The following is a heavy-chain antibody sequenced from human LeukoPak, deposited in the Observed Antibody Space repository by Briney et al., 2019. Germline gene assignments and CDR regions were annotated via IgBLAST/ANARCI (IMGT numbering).Heavy chain of an antibody. V-gene: IGHV3-48*03. CDR1: GFTFKIYE. CDR3: ARGRRVDTATRSYYYVLAV. D-gene: IGHD5-18*01. J-gene: IGHJ6*01. CDR2: ISSSGSNI. Sequence: PGGSLRLSCAASGFTFKIYEMHWVREAPGKGLEWVSYISSSGSNIYYADSVKGRFNISRDNAKNTLYLEMNSLRAQDTGVYYCARGRRVDTATRSYYYVLAVWRQGTTVT.